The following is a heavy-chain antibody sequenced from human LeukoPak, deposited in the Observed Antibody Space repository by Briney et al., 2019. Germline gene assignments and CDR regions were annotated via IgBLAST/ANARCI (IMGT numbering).Heavy chain of an antibody. CDR1: GFTFSSYA. V-gene: IGHV3-23*01. J-gene: IGHJ4*02. D-gene: IGHD2-2*01. Sequence: GGSLRLSCAASGFTFSSYAMSWVRQAPGKGLEGGAGISGSGSSTYYADSVKGRFTISRHNSQNTLYLPINRLRAEDTAVYYSAKDTSQGSIVVAPAAPYYWGQGTLVTVSS. CDR2: ISGSGSST. CDR3: AKDTSQGSIVVAPAAPYY.